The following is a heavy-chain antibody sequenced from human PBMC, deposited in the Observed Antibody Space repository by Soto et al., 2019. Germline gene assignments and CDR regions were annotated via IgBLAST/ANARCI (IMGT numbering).Heavy chain of an antibody. D-gene: IGHD3-22*01. CDR1: GFSLRNARMG. V-gene: IGHV2-26*01. J-gene: IGHJ6*03. CDR2: VLSNDEK. CDR3: ARMLAVNYYYYYVDV. Sequence: QVTLKESGPVLVKPTETLTLTCTVSGFSLRNARMGVSWIRQPPGKALEWLAHVLSNDEKSYNKSLQTRLTISKATSKSQVVLTMTYMDPVDTATYFCARMLAVNYYYYYVDVWGEGTTVTVSS.